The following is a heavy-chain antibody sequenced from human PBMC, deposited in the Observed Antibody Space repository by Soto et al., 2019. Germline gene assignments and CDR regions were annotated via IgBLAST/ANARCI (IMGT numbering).Heavy chain of an antibody. CDR3: ARQATTDYYYYGMDV. Sequence: PGESLKISCKGSGYSFTSYWIGWVRQMPGKGLEWMGIIYPGDSDTRYSPSFQGQVTISADKSISTAYLQWSSLKASDTAMYYCARQATTDYYYYGMDVWGQGTTFTVSS. J-gene: IGHJ6*02. D-gene: IGHD1-1*01. CDR2: IYPGDSDT. V-gene: IGHV5-51*01. CDR1: GYSFTSYW.